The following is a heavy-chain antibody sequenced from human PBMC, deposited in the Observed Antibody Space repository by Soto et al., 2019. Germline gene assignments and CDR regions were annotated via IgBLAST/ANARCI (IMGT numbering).Heavy chain of an antibody. Sequence: GGSLRLSCAASGFTFSSYAMSWVRQAPGKGLEWVSAISGSGGSTYYADSVKGRFTISRDNSKNTLYLQMNSLRAEDTAVYYCAKDLEDKDGSGSYYNALFDYWGQGTLVTVSS. CDR2: ISGSGGST. CDR1: GFTFSSYA. J-gene: IGHJ4*02. CDR3: AKDLEDKDGSGSYYNALFDY. V-gene: IGHV3-23*01. D-gene: IGHD3-10*01.